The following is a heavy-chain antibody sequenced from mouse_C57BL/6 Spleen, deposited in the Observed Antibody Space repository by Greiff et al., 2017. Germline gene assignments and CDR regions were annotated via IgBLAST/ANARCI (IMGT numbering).Heavy chain of an antibody. Sequence: QVQLQQPGAELVMPGASVKLSCKASGYTFTSYWMHWVKQRPGQGLEWIGEIDPSDSYTNYNQKFKGKSTLTVDKSSSTAYMQLSSLTSEDSAVYYCARRGDYYAMGYWGQGTSVTVSS. J-gene: IGHJ4*01. CDR3: ARRGDYYAMGY. V-gene: IGHV1-69*01. CDR2: IDPSDSYT. CDR1: GYTFTSYW.